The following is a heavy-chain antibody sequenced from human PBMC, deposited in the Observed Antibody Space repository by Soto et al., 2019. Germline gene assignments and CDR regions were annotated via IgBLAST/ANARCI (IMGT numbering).Heavy chain of an antibody. CDR2: ISSDEKIK. CDR3: ARGLRSVLDY. V-gene: IGHV3-33*01. Sequence: PGGSLRLSCVASGLIFSNFGMHWVRQAPGKGLEWVAVISSDEKIKQYADSVRGRFAISRDNSKNTLYLQMTSLRAEDTAIYYCARGLRSVLDYWGQGTLVTVSS. J-gene: IGHJ4*02. CDR1: GLIFSNFG. D-gene: IGHD6-6*01.